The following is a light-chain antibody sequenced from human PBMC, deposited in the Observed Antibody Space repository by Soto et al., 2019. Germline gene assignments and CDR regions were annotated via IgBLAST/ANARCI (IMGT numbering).Light chain of an antibody. V-gene: IGKV3-20*01. CDR1: QSVSSSY. CDR2: GAS. Sequence: LTQSPGALSLSPGEGATLSCRASQSVSSSYIAWYQQRPGQTPSLLIYGASSRATGIPDRFSGSGSGTDFTLTISRLEPEDFAVYYCQQYGSSPPITFGQGTRLEI. J-gene: IGKJ5*01. CDR3: QQYGSSPPIT.